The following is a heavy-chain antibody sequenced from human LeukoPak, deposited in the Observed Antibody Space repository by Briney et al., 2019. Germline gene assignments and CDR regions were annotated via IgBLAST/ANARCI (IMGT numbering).Heavy chain of an antibody. CDR2: IYYSGST. D-gene: IGHD5-18*01. V-gene: IGHV4-39*07. J-gene: IGHJ4*02. CDR1: GGSISSSSYY. CDR3: ARVSVDTAMVNFFDY. Sequence: SETLSLTCAVSGGSISSSSYYWGWIRQPPVKGLEWIGSIYYSGSTYYDPSLKSRVTISVDTSKNQFSLKLSSVTAADTAVYYCARVSVDTAMVNFFDYWGQGTLVTVSS.